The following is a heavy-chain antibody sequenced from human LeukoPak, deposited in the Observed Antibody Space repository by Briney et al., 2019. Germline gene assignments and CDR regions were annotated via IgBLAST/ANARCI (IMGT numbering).Heavy chain of an antibody. CDR1: GYTFTGYY. Sequence: ASVKVSCKASGYTFTGYYMHWVRQAPGQGLEWMGWINPNSGGTNYAQKFQGRVTMTEDTSTDTAYMELSSLRSEDTAVYYCVTGGVRGVISLSMYTYWGQGTLVTVSS. V-gene: IGHV1-2*02. CDR3: VTGGVRGVISLSMYTY. J-gene: IGHJ4*02. D-gene: IGHD3-10*01. CDR2: INPNSGGT.